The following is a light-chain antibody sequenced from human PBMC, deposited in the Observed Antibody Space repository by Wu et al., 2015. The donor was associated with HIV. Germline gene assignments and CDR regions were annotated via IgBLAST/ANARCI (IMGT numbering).Light chain of an antibody. CDR2: GAS. CDR3: QQYGNSPNT. V-gene: IGKV3-20*01. J-gene: IGKJ2*01. Sequence: EIVLTQSPGTLSLSPGERATLSCRASESVNRNYLAWYQQKPGQAPRLLIYGASSRATGTPDRFTGSGSGTDFTLTISRLEPEDFAVYYCQQYGNSPNTFGQGTKLEIK. CDR1: ESVNRNY.